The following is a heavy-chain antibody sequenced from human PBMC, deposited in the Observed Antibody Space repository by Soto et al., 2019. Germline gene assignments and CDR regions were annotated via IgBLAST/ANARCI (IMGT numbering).Heavy chain of an antibody. D-gene: IGHD3-10*01. CDR1: GYTFTSYG. Sequence: QVQLVQSGAEVKKPGASVKVSCKASGYTFTSYGISWVRQAPGQGLEWMGWISAYNGNTNYAQKLQGRDTMTTDTSTSTAYMELRSLRSDDTAVYYCARDLDDRWGGARYYYGMDVWGQGTTVTVSS. CDR3: ARDLDDRWGGARYYYGMDV. J-gene: IGHJ6*02. CDR2: ISAYNGNT. V-gene: IGHV1-18*01.